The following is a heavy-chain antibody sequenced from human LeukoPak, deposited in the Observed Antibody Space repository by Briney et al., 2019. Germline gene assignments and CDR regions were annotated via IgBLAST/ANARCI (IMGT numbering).Heavy chain of an antibody. V-gene: IGHV4-59*01. CDR1: GGSISSFY. D-gene: IGHD3-22*01. CDR3: ASRVRGYYPYYFDY. J-gene: IGHJ4*02. CDR2: IYHSGSI. Sequence: SETLSLTCTVSGGSISSFYWNWIWQPPGKGLEWIGYIYHSGSIKYNPSLNSRVSISLDTSKNQFSLQLSSVTAADTAVYYCASRVRGYYPYYFDYWGQGSLVTVSS.